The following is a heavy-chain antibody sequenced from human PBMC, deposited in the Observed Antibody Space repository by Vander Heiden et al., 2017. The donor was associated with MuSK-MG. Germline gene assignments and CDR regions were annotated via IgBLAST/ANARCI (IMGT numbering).Heavy chain of an antibody. CDR3: ARLVRGVIGYFDY. CDR1: GHSCASNC. Sequence: ELQLAQSGADMKTPAESLKLSRQCPGHSCASNCIGCARHTPGNGQKWMGIIDPGDSGDTDTRYKPSFQGQVTISAGKSISTADLQWSSLKASDTAMYYCARLVRGVIGYFDYWGQGTLVTVSS. CDR2: IDPGDSGDTDT. D-gene: IGHD3-10*01. V-gene: IGHV5-51*03. J-gene: IGHJ4*02.